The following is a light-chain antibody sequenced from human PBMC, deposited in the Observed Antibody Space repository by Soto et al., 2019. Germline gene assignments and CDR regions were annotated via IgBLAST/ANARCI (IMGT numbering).Light chain of an antibody. CDR3: QQSYTTPGIT. CDR2: AAS. CDR1: QVINNF. J-gene: IGKJ4*01. V-gene: IGKV1-39*01. Sequence: DIQMTQSPSSLSASVGDRVTITCRASQVINNFLNWYQQKPGKAPKLLICAASNLQTGVPSRFSGSGYGTDFTLTISSLEPEDFATYYCQQSYTTPGITFGGGTKVEIK.